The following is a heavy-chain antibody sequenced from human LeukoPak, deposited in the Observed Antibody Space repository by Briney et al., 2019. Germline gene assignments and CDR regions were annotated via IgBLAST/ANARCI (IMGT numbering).Heavy chain of an antibody. CDR2: VNHSGCS. CDR3: ARMPTGHDY. J-gene: IGHJ4*02. Sequence: KPSETLSLTCGVPGTPFSSYYWSWIRQTPGKGLEWIGEVNHSGCSNMNAALERRDTISLDAYKKQFLLRMTTVNAADTAVYFCARMPTGHDYWGQGTLVTVSS. CDR1: GTPFSSYY. D-gene: IGHD4-17*01. V-gene: IGHV4-34*04.